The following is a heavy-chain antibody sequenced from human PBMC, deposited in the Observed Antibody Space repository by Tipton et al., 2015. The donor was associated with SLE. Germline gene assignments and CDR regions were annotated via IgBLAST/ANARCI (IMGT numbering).Heavy chain of an antibody. CDR2: IYYSGST. CDR1: GGSISSSSYY. D-gene: IGHD3-10*01. V-gene: IGHV4-39*07. CDR3: ARLPSRLGSASAPTLFPLVS. Sequence: TLSLTCTVSGGSISSSSYYWGWIRQPPGKGLEWIGSIYYSGSTYYNPSLKSRVTISVDTSKNQFSLKLSSVTAADTAVYYCARLPSRLGSASAPTLFPLVSWG. J-gene: IGHJ5*01.